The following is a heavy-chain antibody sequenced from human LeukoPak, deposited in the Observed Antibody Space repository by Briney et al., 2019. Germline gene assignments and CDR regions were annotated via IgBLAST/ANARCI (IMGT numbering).Heavy chain of an antibody. V-gene: IGHV4-34*01. D-gene: IGHD3-22*01. CDR1: GGSFSGYY. CDR3: ARGSPIASDSSGYYYDWFDR. Sequence: KASETLSLTCAVYGGSFSGYYWSWIRQPPGKGLEWIGEINHSGSTNYNPSLKSRVTISVDTSKNQFSLNLSTVTAADTAVYYCARGSPIASDSSGYYYDWFDRWGQGTTVTVSS. CDR2: INHSGST. J-gene: IGHJ5*02.